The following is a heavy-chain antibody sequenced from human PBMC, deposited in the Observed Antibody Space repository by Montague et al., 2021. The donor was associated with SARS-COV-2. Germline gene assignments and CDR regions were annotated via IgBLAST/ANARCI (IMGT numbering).Heavy chain of an antibody. V-gene: IGHV4-39*01. CDR1: GGPISGSSFY. CDR2: VDYIGNT. CDR3: ANGFRSVVPAVLGVAFYYYFDMDV. J-gene: IGHJ6*02. D-gene: IGHD2-2*01. Sequence: SETLSLTCTATGGPISGSSFYWGWIRQFPGKGLEWIASVDYIGNTYYSPSLKSRLTISVVTSNNQFSLKWNSVTAADTALYYCANGFRSVVPAVLGVAFYYYFDMDVWGQGTTVTVSS.